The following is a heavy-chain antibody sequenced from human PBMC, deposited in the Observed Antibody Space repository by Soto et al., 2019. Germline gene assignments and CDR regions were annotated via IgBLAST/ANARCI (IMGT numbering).Heavy chain of an antibody. CDR2: IWHDGSKN. J-gene: IGHJ4*02. V-gene: IGHV3-33*01. D-gene: IGHD2-21*02. CDR3: AGGGVEGSDCGGDCYTIDY. CDR1: GFTFSNFG. Sequence: QVQLVESGGGVVQPERSLRLSCAASGFTFSNFGMHWVRQAPGKGLEWVSIIWHDGSKNHYANSVKGRFTISRDNSKNTLYLQRNSLREEDTAVYYVAGGGVEGSDCGGDCYTIDYWGQGTLVTVSS.